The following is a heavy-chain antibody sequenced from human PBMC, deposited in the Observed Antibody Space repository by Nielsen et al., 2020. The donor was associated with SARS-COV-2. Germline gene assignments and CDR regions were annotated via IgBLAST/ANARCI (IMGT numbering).Heavy chain of an antibody. V-gene: IGHV3-23*01. Sequence: GESLKISCAASRVTFRSSAMSWVRQAPGKGLEWVSLISGSGGSTYYADSVKGRFTISRDNSKNMLYLQMNNLRAEDTAVYYCAKEPWYYWGQGTLVTVSS. D-gene: IGHD2-15*01. CDR2: ISGSGGST. J-gene: IGHJ4*02. CDR1: RVTFRSSA. CDR3: AKEPWYY.